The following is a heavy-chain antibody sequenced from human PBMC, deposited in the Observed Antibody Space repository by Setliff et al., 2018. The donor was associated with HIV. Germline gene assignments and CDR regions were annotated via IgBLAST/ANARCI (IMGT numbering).Heavy chain of an antibody. Sequence: SETLSLTCTVSDGSFSSDYWTWIRQTPGKGLEWIGYIYYSGSTKYNHSLKSRVTISVDTSKNHFSLKLTSVTAADTAVYYCARAEMATIVAFDIWGQGTMFTVSS. J-gene: IGHJ3*02. CDR2: IYYSGST. D-gene: IGHD5-12*01. CDR1: DGSFSSDY. V-gene: IGHV4-59*01. CDR3: ARAEMATIVAFDI.